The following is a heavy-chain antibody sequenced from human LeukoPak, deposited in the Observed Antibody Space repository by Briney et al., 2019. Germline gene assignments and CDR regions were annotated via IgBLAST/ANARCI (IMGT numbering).Heavy chain of an antibody. Sequence: SETLSLTCTVSGGSISSSSYYWGWIRQPPGKGLEWIGSIYCSGSTYYNPSLKSRVTISVDTSKNQFSLKLSSVTAADTAVYYCARVDSYGYGVRRGNDYWGQGTLVTVSS. CDR3: ARVDSYGYGVRRGNDY. D-gene: IGHD5-18*01. J-gene: IGHJ4*02. V-gene: IGHV4-39*01. CDR2: IYCSGST. CDR1: GGSISSSSYY.